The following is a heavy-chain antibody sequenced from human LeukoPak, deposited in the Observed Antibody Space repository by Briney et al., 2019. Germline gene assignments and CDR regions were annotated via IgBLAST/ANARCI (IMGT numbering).Heavy chain of an antibody. Sequence: PGGSLRLSCAASGLTASSNYMTWVRQAPGKGLEWVSYINSGGNTFYADSVKGRFTISRDNSKNTLYLQMNSLRAEDTAVYYCAKVNWNAYEYWGQGTLVTVSS. D-gene: IGHD1-20*01. CDR3: AKVNWNAYEY. CDR1: GLTASSNY. J-gene: IGHJ4*02. CDR2: INSGGNT. V-gene: IGHV3-53*01.